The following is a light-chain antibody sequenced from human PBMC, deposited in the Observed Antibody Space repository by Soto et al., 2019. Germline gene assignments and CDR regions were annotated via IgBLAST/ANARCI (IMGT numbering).Light chain of an antibody. Sequence: EVVMTQSPTTLPVSPGRRVTLSCRASQSINSNLAWFQQKPGQAPRLLIYGASSRVTGIPARFSGSGSGTEFTLTISSLQSEDFAVYFCQHYYDWPYSFGQGTKLEMK. CDR2: GAS. CDR3: QHYYDWPYS. V-gene: IGKV3-15*01. J-gene: IGKJ2*01. CDR1: QSINSN.